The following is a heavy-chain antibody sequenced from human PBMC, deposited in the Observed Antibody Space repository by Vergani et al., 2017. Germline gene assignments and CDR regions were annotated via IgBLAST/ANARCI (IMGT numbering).Heavy chain of an antibody. CDR1: GFSVSDNF. D-gene: IGHD4-11*01. CDR3: ARAVSNLYHGPLGPFYNYYYMDV. V-gene: IGHV3-53*02. J-gene: IGHJ6*03. CDR2: LYSGGTT. Sequence: EVQLVETGGRVVRPGGSLRLSCAVSGFSVSDNFMNWVRQAPGKGLEWVSVLYSGGTTYYAASVEGRFTISRDNSRNTLFLQLDNLRVDDTAIYYCARAVSNLYHGPLGPFYNYYYMDVWGFGTTVTVSS.